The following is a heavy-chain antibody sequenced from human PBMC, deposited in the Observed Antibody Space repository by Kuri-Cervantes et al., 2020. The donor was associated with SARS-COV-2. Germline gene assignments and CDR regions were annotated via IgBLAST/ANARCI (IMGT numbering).Heavy chain of an antibody. Sequence: GGPLRLSCAASGFPFSSYAMSWVRQAPGKGLEWVSAISGSGGSTYYADSVKGRFTISRDNSKNTLSLQMNSLRAEDTAVYYCARPAPPAIPAAGVHRYFDYWGQGALVTVSS. CDR1: GFPFSSYA. D-gene: IGHD6-13*01. V-gene: IGHV3-23*01. CDR2: ISGSGGST. J-gene: IGHJ4*02. CDR3: ARPAPPAIPAAGVHRYFDY.